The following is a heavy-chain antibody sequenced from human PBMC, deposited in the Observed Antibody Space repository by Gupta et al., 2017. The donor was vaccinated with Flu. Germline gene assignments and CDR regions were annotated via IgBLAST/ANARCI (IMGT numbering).Heavy chain of an antibody. Sequence: PGQGLEWIGGIIPIFDTTNYAQRFQGRGTITADKSTSTAYMELSSLRAEDTAVYYCAREMGAYCGGDCYSGRYQNYNAMDVWGQGTAVTVSS. CDR3: AREMGAYCGGDCYSGRYQNYNAMDV. CDR2: IIPIFDTT. D-gene: IGHD2-21*02. V-gene: IGHV1-69*06. J-gene: IGHJ6*02.